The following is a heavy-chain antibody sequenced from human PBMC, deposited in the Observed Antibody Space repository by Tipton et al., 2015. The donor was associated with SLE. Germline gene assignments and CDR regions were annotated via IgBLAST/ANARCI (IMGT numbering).Heavy chain of an antibody. V-gene: IGHV4-30-4*01. CDR1: GGSISSGDYY. D-gene: IGHD4-17*01. CDR3: ARDEKGTTVPRDAFDI. CDR2: IYYSGST. J-gene: IGHJ3*02. Sequence: TLSLTCTVSGGSISSGDYYWSWIRQPPGKGLEWIGSIYYSGSTYYNPSLKSRVTISVDTSKNQFSLKLSSVTAADTAVYYCARDEKGTTVPRDAFDIWGQGTMVTVSS.